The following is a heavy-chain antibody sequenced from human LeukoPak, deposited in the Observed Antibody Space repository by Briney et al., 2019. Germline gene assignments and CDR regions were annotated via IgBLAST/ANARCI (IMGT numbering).Heavy chain of an antibody. V-gene: IGHV3-30*02. Sequence: GGFLRLSCAASGFTFSSYGMHWVRQAPGKGLEWVAFIRYDGSNKYYADSVKGRFTISRDNSKNTLYLQMNSLRAEDTAVYYCAKTSTPPRPWGVLIAYYMDVWGKGTTVTVSS. CDR1: GFTFSSYG. D-gene: IGHD2-8*01. CDR2: IRYDGSNK. J-gene: IGHJ6*03. CDR3: AKTSTPPRPWGVLIAYYMDV.